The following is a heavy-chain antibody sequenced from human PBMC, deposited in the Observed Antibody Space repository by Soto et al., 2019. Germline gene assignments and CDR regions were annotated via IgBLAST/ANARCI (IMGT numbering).Heavy chain of an antibody. V-gene: IGHV5-51*03. D-gene: IGHD3-10*01. J-gene: IGHJ4*02. CDR3: ARSRITMVRGLPYYFDY. Sequence: EVQLVQSGAEVKKPGESLKISCKGSGYSFTSYWIGWVRQMPGKGLEWMGIIYPGDSDTRYSPSFQGQVTISADKSISPADLQWSSLKASDTAMYYCARSRITMVRGLPYYFDYWGQGTLVTVSS. CDR1: GYSFTSYW. CDR2: IYPGDSDT.